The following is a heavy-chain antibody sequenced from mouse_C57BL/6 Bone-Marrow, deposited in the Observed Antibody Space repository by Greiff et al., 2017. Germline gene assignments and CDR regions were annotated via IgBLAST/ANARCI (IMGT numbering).Heavy chain of an antibody. Sequence: VQLQQSGAELARPGASVKLSCKASGYTFTSYGISWVKQRTGQGLEWIGEIYPRSGNTYYNEKFKGKATLTADKSSSTAYMELRRLTSEDSAVYFCARYQGNYGVAYWGQGTLVTVSA. CDR3: ARYQGNYGVAY. V-gene: IGHV1-81*01. D-gene: IGHD2-1*01. CDR2: IYPRSGNT. J-gene: IGHJ3*01. CDR1: GYTFTSYG.